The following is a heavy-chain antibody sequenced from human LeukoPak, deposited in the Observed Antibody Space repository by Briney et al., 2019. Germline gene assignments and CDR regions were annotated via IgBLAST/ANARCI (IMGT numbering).Heavy chain of an antibody. CDR3: ARVLSGSWDWFDP. J-gene: IGHJ5*02. D-gene: IGHD3-22*01. V-gene: IGHV3-74*01. Sequence: PGGSLRLSCAASGFTFNRYWIHWVRQAPGKGLEWVSRINPDESTTTYADSVKGRFTISRDNAKNTVYLQMNSLRAEDTAVYYCARVLSGSWDWFDPWGQGTLVTVSS. CDR2: INPDESTT. CDR1: GFTFNRYW.